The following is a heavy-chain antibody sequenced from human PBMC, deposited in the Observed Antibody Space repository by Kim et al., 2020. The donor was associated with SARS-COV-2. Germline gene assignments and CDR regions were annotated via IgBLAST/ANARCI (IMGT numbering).Heavy chain of an antibody. V-gene: IGHV3-23*01. D-gene: IGHD3-10*01. Sequence: GGSLRLSCVVSGFSFSVYGMSWVRQTPRKGLEWVAGLTGDSGSIFYADSVRGRFTISRDNSKNTLYLQMNSLGDEDTAIYYCAKGQELETRLDHWGQGT. CDR3: AKGQELETRLDH. CDR2: LTGDSGSI. CDR1: GFSFSVYG. J-gene: IGHJ5*02.